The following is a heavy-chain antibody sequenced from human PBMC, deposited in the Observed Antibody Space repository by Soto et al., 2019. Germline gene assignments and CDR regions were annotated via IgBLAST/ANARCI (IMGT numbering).Heavy chain of an antibody. CDR1: GITFSRHG. CDR3: VSWIFXHFDL. J-gene: IGHJ4*02. V-gene: IGHV3-23*01. CDR2: IDNSGART. D-gene: IGHD3-9*01. Sequence: PGGSLRLSCAASGITFSRHGMRWVRQTPGKGLEWVATIDNSGARTHYADSVEGRFSISRDNSWSTMDLQMNSLTTDATAVYYCVSWIFXHFDLWGQGTLVTVS.